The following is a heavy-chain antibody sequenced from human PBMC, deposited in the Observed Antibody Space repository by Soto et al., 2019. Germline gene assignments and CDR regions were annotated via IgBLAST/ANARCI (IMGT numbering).Heavy chain of an antibody. V-gene: IGHV3-23*01. CDR3: AKERRLERGDFDY. CDR2: ISGGGNRI. J-gene: IGHJ4*02. Sequence: EVQLLESGGGLVQPGGSLRLSCAASGFTFSSYAMSWVRQAPGKGLEWVSVISGGGNRIYYADSVKGRFTISRDNSKNTLYLQMNSLRDDDTAIYYCAKERRLERGDFDYWGQGTLVTVSS. CDR1: GFTFSSYA. D-gene: IGHD1-1*01.